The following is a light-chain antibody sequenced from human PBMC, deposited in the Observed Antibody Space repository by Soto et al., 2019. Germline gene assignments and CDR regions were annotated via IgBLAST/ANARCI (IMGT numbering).Light chain of an antibody. CDR1: SNDVGAFNY. V-gene: IGLV2-14*01. CDR3: NSYTSSTTSYI. J-gene: IGLJ1*01. CDR2: DVS. Sequence: QSVLTQPASVSGSPGQSITISCTGTSNDVGAFNYVSWYQQHPGKAPKLMIYDVSNRPSGVSNRFSGSKSGNTASLTISGLQVEDEADYYCNSYTSSTTSYIFGTGTKVTVL.